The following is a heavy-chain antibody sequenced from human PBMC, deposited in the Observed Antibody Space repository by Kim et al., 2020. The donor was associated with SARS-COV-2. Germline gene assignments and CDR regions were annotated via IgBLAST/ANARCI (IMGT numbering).Heavy chain of an antibody. CDR2: IYYSGST. CDR3: ARDLGVLGGFGELLPYYYYGMDV. D-gene: IGHD3-10*01. Sequence: SETLSLTCTVSGGSISSYYWSWIRQPPGKGLEWIGYIYYSGSTNYNPSLKSRVTISVDTSKNQFSLKLSSVTAADTAVYYCARDLGVLGGFGELLPYYYYGMDVWGQGTTVTVSS. J-gene: IGHJ6*02. CDR1: GGSISSYY. V-gene: IGHV4-59*13.